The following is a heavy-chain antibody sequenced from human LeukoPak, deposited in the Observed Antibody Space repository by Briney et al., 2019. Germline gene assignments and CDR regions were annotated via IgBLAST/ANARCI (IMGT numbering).Heavy chain of an antibody. CDR2: VYYSGST. D-gene: IGHD2-21*01. CDR3: ARDLWRDDAFDI. J-gene: IGHJ3*02. CDR1: GGSISSYH. Sequence: SDTLSLTCTVSGGSISSYHWGWIRQPPGKGLEWIGYVYYSGSTNYNPFLKSRVTIYVDTSKNQFSLKLSSVTAADTAVYYCARDLWRDDAFDIWGQGKMVTVSS. V-gene: IGHV4-59*07.